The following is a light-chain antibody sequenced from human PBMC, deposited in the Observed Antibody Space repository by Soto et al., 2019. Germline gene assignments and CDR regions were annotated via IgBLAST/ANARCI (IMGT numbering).Light chain of an antibody. CDR2: GNS. Sequence: QSVLTQPPSVSGAPGQRVTISCTGSSSNIGAGYDVHWYQRLPGTAPKLLIYGNSNRPSGVPDRFSGAKSGTSASLAITGLQAEHEADYYCQSYDSSLSAYVFGTGTKVTVL. CDR1: SSNIGAGYD. J-gene: IGLJ1*01. V-gene: IGLV1-40*01. CDR3: QSYDSSLSAYV.